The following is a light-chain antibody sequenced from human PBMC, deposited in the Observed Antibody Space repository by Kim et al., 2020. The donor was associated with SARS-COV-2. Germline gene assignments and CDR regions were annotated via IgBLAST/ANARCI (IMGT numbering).Light chain of an antibody. CDR2: YDT. V-gene: IGLV3-21*04. Sequence: SYELTQPPSVSVAPGKTARITCGGNNIGSKSVHWYQQKPGQAPVLVISYDTDRPSGIPERFSGSNSGNTATLTISRVDAGDEADYYCQVWDSGSDQVFVG. J-gene: IGLJ3*02. CDR1: NIGSKS. CDR3: QVWDSGSDQV.